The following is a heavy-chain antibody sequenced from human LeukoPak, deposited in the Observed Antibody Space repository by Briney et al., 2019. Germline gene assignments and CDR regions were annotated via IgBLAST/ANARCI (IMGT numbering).Heavy chain of an antibody. CDR2: VYPGDSDT. Sequence: GESLKISCKGSGYSFTSYWIGWVRQMPGKGLEWMGIVYPGDSDTRYSPSFQGQVTISADKSISTAYLQWSSLKASDTAMYYCARRTNYYDSNQVWFDPWGQGTLVTVSS. D-gene: IGHD3-22*01. V-gene: IGHV5-51*01. CDR3: ARRTNYYDSNQVWFDP. CDR1: GYSFTSYW. J-gene: IGHJ5*02.